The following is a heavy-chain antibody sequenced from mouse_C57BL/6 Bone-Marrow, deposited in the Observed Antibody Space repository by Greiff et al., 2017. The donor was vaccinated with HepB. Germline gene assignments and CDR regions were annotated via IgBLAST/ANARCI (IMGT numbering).Heavy chain of an antibody. CDR2: ISSGGDYI. CDR3: TRGDYYGNFPWFAY. J-gene: IGHJ3*01. CDR1: GFTFSSYA. Sequence: EVQGVESGEGLVKPGGSLKLSCAASGFTFSSYAMSWVRQTPEKRLEWVAYISSGGDYIYYADTVKGRVTISRDNARNTLYLQMSSLKSEDTAMYYCTRGDYYGNFPWFAYWGQGTLVTVSA. D-gene: IGHD2-1*01. V-gene: IGHV5-9-1*02.